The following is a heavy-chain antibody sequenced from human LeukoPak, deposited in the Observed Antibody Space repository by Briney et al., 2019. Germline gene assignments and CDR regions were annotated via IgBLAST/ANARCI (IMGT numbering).Heavy chain of an antibody. J-gene: IGHJ4*02. CDR3: AREPDGDTKSGTLDY. D-gene: IGHD4-17*01. Sequence: PGGSLRLSCAASGFTFRSYAMHWVRQAPGKGLEYVSAISSNGGSTYYANSVKGRFTISRDNSKNTLYLQMGGLRADDMAVYYCAREPDGDTKSGTLDYWGQGTLVTVSS. V-gene: IGHV3-64*01. CDR2: ISSNGGST. CDR1: GFTFRSYA.